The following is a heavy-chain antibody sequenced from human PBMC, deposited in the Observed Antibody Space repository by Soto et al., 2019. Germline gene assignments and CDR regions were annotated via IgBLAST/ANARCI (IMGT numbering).Heavy chain of an antibody. CDR3: AKDSGSYYGYFDY. V-gene: IGHV3-23*01. CDR1: GFTFSSYA. Sequence: PGGSLRLSCAASGFTFSSYAMRWVRQAPGKGLEWVSAISGSGGSTYYADSVKGRLTISRDNSKNTLYLQMNSLRSEDTAVYYCAKDSGSYYGYFDYRGQGTLVTVSS. D-gene: IGHD1-26*01. CDR2: ISGSGGST. J-gene: IGHJ4*02.